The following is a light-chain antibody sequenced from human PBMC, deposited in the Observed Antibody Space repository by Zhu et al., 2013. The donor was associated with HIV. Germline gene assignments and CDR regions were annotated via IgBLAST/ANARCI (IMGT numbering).Light chain of an antibody. CDR3: QQLNSYPIFA. J-gene: IGKJ3*01. Sequence: DIQMTQSPSSLSASIGDRVTITCRASQGIGNYLAWYQQRPGKPPKLLISATSTLQSGVPSRFSGSGSGTGFTLTISSLQAEDVATYYCQQLNSYPIFAFGPGTKVNIK. CDR1: QGIGNY. V-gene: IGKV1-27*01. CDR2: ATS.